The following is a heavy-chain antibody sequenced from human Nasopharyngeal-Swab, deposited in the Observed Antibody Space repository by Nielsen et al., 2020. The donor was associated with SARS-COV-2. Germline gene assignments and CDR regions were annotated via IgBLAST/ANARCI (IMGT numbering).Heavy chain of an antibody. J-gene: IGHJ4*02. V-gene: IGHV3-7*01. D-gene: IGHD1-26*01. CDR1: GFTFSSYW. CDR3: ARVFGWELLRDGFDY. CDR2: IKQDGSGK. Sequence: GQSLQISCAASGFTFSSYWMSWVRQAPGKGLEWVANIKQDGSGKYYVDSVKGRFTISRDNAKNSLYLQMNSLRAEDTAVYYCARVFGWELLRDGFDYWGQGTLVTVSS.